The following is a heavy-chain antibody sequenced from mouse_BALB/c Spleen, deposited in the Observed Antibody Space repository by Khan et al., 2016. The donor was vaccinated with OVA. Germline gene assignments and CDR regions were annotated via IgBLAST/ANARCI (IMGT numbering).Heavy chain of an antibody. CDR2: ISTYYDDA. J-gene: IGHJ4*01. D-gene: IGHD1-1*01. CDR3: ARNYYGTRNAMDY. Sequence: QVQLKQSGAELVRPGVSVKISCKGSGYTFTDYAMHWVKQRHAKSLEWIGVISTYYDDASYNQKFKGKATMTVDKSSSTAYLELARLTSEDSAIYYCARNYYGTRNAMDYWGQGTSVTVSS. V-gene: IGHV1S137*01. CDR1: GYTFTDYA.